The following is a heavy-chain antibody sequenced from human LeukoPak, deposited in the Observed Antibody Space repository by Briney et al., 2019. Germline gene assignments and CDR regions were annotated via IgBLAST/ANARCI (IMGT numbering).Heavy chain of an antibody. CDR3: ARWGYTNGWYYFEN. D-gene: IGHD6-19*01. Sequence: GGSLRLSCAASGFTFINYWMGWVRQAPGKGLEWVANIKQDGSETYYVDSVKGRFTISRDNAKNSLYLQMNSLRAEDTAVYYCARWGYTNGWYYFENWGQGPLVTVSS. J-gene: IGHJ4*02. V-gene: IGHV3-7*01. CDR1: GFTFINYW. CDR2: IKQDGSET.